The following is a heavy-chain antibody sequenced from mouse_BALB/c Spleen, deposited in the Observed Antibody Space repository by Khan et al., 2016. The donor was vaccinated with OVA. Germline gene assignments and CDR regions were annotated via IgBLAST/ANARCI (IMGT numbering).Heavy chain of an antibody. D-gene: IGHD2-4*01. J-gene: IGHJ4*01. CDR3: AGDGYDYDYALDY. V-gene: IGHV3-2*02. CDR2: ISYSGST. Sequence: EVQLQESGPGLVKPSQSLSLTCTVTGYSITSDYAWNWIRQFPGNKLEWMGYISYSGSTSYNPSLKSRISITRDTSKNQFFLQLNSVTTEDTATYYCAGDGYDYDYALDYWGQGTSVTVSS. CDR1: GYSITSDYA.